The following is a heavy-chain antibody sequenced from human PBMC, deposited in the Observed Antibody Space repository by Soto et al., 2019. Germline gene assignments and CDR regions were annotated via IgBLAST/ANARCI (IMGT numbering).Heavy chain of an antibody. CDR3: AKMSLVYSGYDNYFDY. CDR2: ISYDGSNK. D-gene: IGHD5-12*01. CDR1: GFTFSSYG. Sequence: GSLRLSCAASGFTFSSYGMHWVRQAPGKGLEWVAVISYDGSNKYYADSVKGRFTISRDNSKNTLYLQMNSLRAEDTAVYYCAKMSLVYSGYDNYFDYWGQGTLVTVSS. J-gene: IGHJ4*02. V-gene: IGHV3-30*18.